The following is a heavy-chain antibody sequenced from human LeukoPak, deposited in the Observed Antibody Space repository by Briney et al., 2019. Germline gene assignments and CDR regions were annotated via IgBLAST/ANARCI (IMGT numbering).Heavy chain of an antibody. V-gene: IGHV3-48*03. J-gene: IGHJ6*02. D-gene: IGHD1-14*01. CDR1: GFTFSSYA. CDR2: ISSSGSTI. Sequence: GGSLRLSCAASGFTFSSYAMSWVRQAPGKGLEWVSYISSSGSTIYYADSVKGRFTISRDNAKNSLYLQMNSLRAEDTAIYYCARNLAPEGMDVWGQGTTVTVSS. CDR3: ARNLAPEGMDV.